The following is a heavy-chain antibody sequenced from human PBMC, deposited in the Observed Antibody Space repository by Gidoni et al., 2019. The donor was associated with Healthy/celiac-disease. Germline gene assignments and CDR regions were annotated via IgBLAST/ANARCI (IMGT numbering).Heavy chain of an antibody. CDR1: VGSISSSSYY. Sequence: HLQLQESGPGLVKPSETLSLTCPVSVGSISSSSYYGGWIRQPPGKGLEWIGSIYYSGSTYYNPSLKSRVTISVDTSKNQFSLKLSSVTAADTAVYYCARMGLGELSLFPWGQGTLVTVSS. CDR3: ARMGLGELSLFP. CDR2: IYYSGST. D-gene: IGHD3-16*02. V-gene: IGHV4-39*07. J-gene: IGHJ5*02.